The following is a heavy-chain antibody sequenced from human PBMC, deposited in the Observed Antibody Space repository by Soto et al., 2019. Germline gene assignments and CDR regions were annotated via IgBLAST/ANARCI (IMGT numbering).Heavy chain of an antibody. Sequence: PGGSLRLSCAASGFNFSNYGMHWVRQAPGKGLEWVTVISYDGNNKYYADSVKGRFTISRDNPKNTVYLRMNSLRPEDTAVYYCAKDRPLWFGDDFHYWGQGTLVTVSS. V-gene: IGHV3-30*18. CDR1: GFNFSNYG. CDR2: ISYDGNNK. D-gene: IGHD3-10*01. CDR3: AKDRPLWFGDDFHY. J-gene: IGHJ4*02.